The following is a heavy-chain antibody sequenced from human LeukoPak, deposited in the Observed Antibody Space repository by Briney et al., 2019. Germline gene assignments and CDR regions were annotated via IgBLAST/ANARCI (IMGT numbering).Heavy chain of an antibody. V-gene: IGHV1-3*01. D-gene: IGHD5-12*01. CDR1: GYTFTSYA. Sequence: ASVKVSCKASGYTFTSYAMHWVRQAPGRRLEWMGWINAGNGNTKYSQKFQGRVTITRDTSASTAYMELSSLRSEDTAVYYCARDRDIVATTHFDYWGQGTLVTVSS. J-gene: IGHJ4*02. CDR3: ARDRDIVATTHFDY. CDR2: INAGNGNT.